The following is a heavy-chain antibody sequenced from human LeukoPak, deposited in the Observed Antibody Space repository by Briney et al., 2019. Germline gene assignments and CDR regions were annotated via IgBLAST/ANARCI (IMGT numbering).Heavy chain of an antibody. V-gene: IGHV4-59*01. CDR3: AGSEDSALFDP. CDR1: GDSIRTYY. D-gene: IGHD1-26*01. Sequence: PSETLSLTCTVSGVSGDSIRTYYWSWIRQPPGKGLEWIGYIYYSGSTYYHPSLKSPVTILVDTSKNQFSLKLTSVTAADTAVYYCAGSEDSALFDPWGQGTLVTVSS. CDR2: IYYSGST. J-gene: IGHJ5*02.